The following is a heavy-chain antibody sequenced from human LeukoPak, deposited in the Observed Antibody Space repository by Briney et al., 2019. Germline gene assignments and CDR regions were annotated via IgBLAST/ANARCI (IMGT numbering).Heavy chain of an antibody. D-gene: IGHD6-19*01. CDR3: ARGSIAVATGWFDP. Sequence: SETLSLTCTVSGGSISSYYWSWIRQPPGKGLEWIGYIYYSGSTNYNPSLKSRVTISVDTSKNQFSLKLSSVTAADTAVYYCARGSIAVATGWFDPWGQGTLVTVSS. J-gene: IGHJ5*02. CDR1: GGSISSYY. CDR2: IYYSGST. V-gene: IGHV4-59*01.